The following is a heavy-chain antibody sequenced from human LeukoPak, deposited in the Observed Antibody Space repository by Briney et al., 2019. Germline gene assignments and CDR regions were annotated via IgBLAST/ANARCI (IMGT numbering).Heavy chain of an antibody. J-gene: IGHJ3*02. CDR2: IYHSGST. Sequence: SETLSLTCAVSGGSISSGGYSWSWIRQPPGKGLEWIGYIYHSGSTYYNPSLKSRVTISVDGSKNQFSLKLSSVTAADTAVYYCAAGAYCGGDCPPDAFDIWGQGTMVTVSS. CDR1: GGSISSGGYS. D-gene: IGHD2-21*02. CDR3: AAGAYCGGDCPPDAFDI. V-gene: IGHV4-30-2*01.